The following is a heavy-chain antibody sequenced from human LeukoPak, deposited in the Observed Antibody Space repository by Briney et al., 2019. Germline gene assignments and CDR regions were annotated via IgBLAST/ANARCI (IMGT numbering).Heavy chain of an antibody. CDR3: ARDLGDGYNSDYYYGMDV. D-gene: IGHD5-24*01. CDR2: INPSGGST. Sequence: ASVKVSCKASGYTFTSYGISWVRQAPGQGLEWMGIINPSGGSTSYAQKFQGRVTMTRDTSTSTVYMELSSLRSEDTAVYYCARDLGDGYNSDYYYGMDVWGQGTTVTVSS. J-gene: IGHJ6*02. V-gene: IGHV1-46*01. CDR1: GYTFTSYG.